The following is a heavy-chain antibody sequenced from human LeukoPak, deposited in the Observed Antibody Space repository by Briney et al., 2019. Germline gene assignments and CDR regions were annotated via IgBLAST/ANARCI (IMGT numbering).Heavy chain of an antibody. Sequence: SETLPLTCAVSGYSISSGYYWGRIRQPPGKGLEWIGSIYHSGGTYYNPSLKSRVTISVDTSKNQFSLKLSSVTAADTAVYYCARVSTGWFDPWGQGTLVTVSS. J-gene: IGHJ5*02. CDR2: IYHSGGT. D-gene: IGHD2-8*02. V-gene: IGHV4-38-2*01. CDR3: ARVSTGWFDP. CDR1: GYSISSGYY.